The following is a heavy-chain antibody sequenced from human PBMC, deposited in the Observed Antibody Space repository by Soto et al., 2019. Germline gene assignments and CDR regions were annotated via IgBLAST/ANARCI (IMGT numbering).Heavy chain of an antibody. J-gene: IGHJ4*02. CDR3: ASHRYHDFWSGYYGSEWHSPRPTHFDY. CDR2: VSQGGAAAYLAEGETT. Sequence: SETLSLTCTVSGGSISSSSYYWGWIRQTPGKGLEWIGYVSQGGAAAYLAEGETTGYNPSLESRATISLDLPKNQFSLKLRSVTAADTAIYYCASHRYHDFWSGYYGSEWHSPRPTHFDYWGLGTLVTVSS. V-gene: IGHV4-61*05. CDR1: GGSISSSSYY. D-gene: IGHD3-3*01.